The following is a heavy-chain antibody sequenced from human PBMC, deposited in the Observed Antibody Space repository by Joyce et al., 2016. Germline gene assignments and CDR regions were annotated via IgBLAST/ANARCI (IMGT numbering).Heavy chain of an antibody. D-gene: IGHD1/OR15-1a*01. V-gene: IGHV1-46*01. CDR2: INPSGGST. Sequence: QVQLVQSGAEVKKPGASVKVSCKASGYTFTNYCIHWVRQAPGQGLEWMGIINPSGGSTSYTQKFRDRVTMAGDTSTSTVYMELSSLTSKDTAVYYCAREEVAGTLSYWGQGTLVTVSS. CDR1: GYTFTNYC. J-gene: IGHJ4*02. CDR3: AREEVAGTLSY.